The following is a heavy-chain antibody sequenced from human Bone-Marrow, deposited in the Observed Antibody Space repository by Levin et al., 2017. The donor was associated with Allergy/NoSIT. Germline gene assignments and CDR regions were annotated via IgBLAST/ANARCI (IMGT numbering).Heavy chain of an antibody. D-gene: IGHD3-22*01. J-gene: IGHJ4*02. CDR1: GFTFSNYW. CDR3: ARCGYYYYSSGFHVGDPFDY. CDR2: IYNDGSIK. Sequence: ASVKVSCAASGFTFSNYWMEWVRQAPGKGLVWVSRIYNDGSIKRYADSVKGRFTISRDNAKNKLYLQMKSLRAEDTAGYYCARCGYYYYSSGFHVGDPFDYWGQGTLVTVSS. V-gene: IGHV3-74*01.